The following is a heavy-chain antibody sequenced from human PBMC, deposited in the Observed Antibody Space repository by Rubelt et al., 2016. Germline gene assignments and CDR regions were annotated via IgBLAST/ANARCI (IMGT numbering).Heavy chain of an antibody. CDR1: GGSFSGYY. Sequence: QVQLQQWGAGLLKPSETLSLTCAVYGGSFSGYYWSWIRQPPGKGLEWIGEINHSGSTNYNPSLKGRVPISVDTSKNQCSLKLSSVTAADTAVCYCASGSSEWLMDAFDIWGQGTMVTVSS. CDR3: ASGSSEWLMDAFDI. J-gene: IGHJ3*02. D-gene: IGHD6-19*01. CDR2: INHSGST. V-gene: IGHV4-34*01.